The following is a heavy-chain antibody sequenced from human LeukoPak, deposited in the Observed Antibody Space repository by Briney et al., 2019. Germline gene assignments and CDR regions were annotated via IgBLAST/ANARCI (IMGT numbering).Heavy chain of an antibody. V-gene: IGHV4-39*01. CDR2: IYYSGST. CDR3: ARHGSTDYFDY. D-gene: IGHD2-2*03. J-gene: IGHJ4*02. CDR1: GGSISSTTSY. Sequence: SETLSLTCAVSGGSISSTTSYWGWIRQPPGKGLEWIGRIYYSGSTFYNSSLKSRVTISVDTSKNQFSLRLSSVTAADTAVYYCARHGSTDYFDYWGQGTLVTVSS.